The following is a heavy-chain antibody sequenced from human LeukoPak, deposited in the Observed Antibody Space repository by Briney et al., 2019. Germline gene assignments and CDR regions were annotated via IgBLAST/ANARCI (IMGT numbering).Heavy chain of an antibody. J-gene: IGHJ4*02. CDR3: ARSYSSSWYLFDY. CDR1: GYTFTGYY. D-gene: IGHD6-13*01. V-gene: IGHV1-2*02. Sequence: ASVKVSCKASGYTFTGYYMHRVRQAPGQGLEWMGWINPNSGGTNYAQKFQGRVTMTRDTSISTAYMELSRLRSDDTAVYYCARSYSSSWYLFDYWGQGTLVTVSS. CDR2: INPNSGGT.